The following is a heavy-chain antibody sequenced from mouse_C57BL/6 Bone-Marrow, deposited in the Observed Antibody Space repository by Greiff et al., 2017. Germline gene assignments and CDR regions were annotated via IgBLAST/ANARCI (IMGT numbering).Heavy chain of an antibody. CDR1: GYTITGYG. D-gene: IGHD2-10*02. J-gene: IGHJ3*01. CDR3: AGVWSSWFAY. Sequence: QVQLQQSGAELARPGASVKLSCTASGYTITGYGISWVKQRTGQGLEWIGGIYPGSGDTYYNEKFKGKATLTAEKSSSNAYMELRSLTSEYSAVYFSAGVWSSWFAYWGQVTLVTVSA. V-gene: IGHV1-81*01. CDR2: IYPGSGDT.